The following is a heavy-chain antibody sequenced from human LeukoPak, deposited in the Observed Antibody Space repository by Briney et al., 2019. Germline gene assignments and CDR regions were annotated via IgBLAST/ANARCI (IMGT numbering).Heavy chain of an antibody. J-gene: IGHJ4*02. V-gene: IGHV3-7*01. CDR2: INQDTSEK. CDR1: GFTFSSYW. Sequence: GGSLRLSCATSGFTFSSYWMSWVRQAPGKGLEWVAHINQDTSEKYYVDSVKGRFTISRDNAKNSLYLQMNGLRVEDTAVYYCARPGGYTYGFFDYWGQGTLVTVSS. CDR3: ARPGGYTYGFFDY. D-gene: IGHD5-18*01.